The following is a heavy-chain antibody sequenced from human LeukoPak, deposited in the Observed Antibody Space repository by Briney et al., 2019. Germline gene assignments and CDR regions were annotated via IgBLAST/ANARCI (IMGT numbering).Heavy chain of an antibody. CDR1: GFTFSNYW. J-gene: IGHJ5*02. Sequence: PGGSLRLSCAASGFTFSNYWMSWVRQAPGKGLEWVSSITGSGSFVYYADSVKGRFTISRDNAKNSLFLQMNSLRAEDTAVYYCARDSSGPWFDPWGQGTLVTVSS. CDR2: ITGSGSFV. D-gene: IGHD6-6*01. V-gene: IGHV3-21*01. CDR3: ARDSSGPWFDP.